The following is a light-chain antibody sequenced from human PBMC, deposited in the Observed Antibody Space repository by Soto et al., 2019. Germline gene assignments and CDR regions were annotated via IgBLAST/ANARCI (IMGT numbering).Light chain of an antibody. CDR3: QQYEAYPLT. CDR2: KAS. CDR1: QSISSW. V-gene: IGKV1-5*03. Sequence: DIQLTQSPSTLSASVGDRATITCRASQSISSWLAWYQQKPGKAPKLLVYKASSLESRVPSRFSGSGSGTEFTLTISTLQPDDFATYYCQQYEAYPLTFGGGTKVEI. J-gene: IGKJ4*01.